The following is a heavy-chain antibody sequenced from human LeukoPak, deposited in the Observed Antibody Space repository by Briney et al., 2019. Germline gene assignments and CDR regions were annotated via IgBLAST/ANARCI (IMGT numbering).Heavy chain of an antibody. CDR3: ASSRAPYGGYDFDY. D-gene: IGHD5-12*01. J-gene: IGHJ4*02. Sequence: GGSLRLSCAASGFTFSSDSMNWVRQAPGKRLQWVSCISSSSGYIYYADSVKGRFTISRDNAKNSLYLQMSSLRAEDTAVYYCASSRAPYGGYDFDYWGQGTLVTVSS. V-gene: IGHV3-21*01. CDR2: ISSSSGYI. CDR1: GFTFSSDS.